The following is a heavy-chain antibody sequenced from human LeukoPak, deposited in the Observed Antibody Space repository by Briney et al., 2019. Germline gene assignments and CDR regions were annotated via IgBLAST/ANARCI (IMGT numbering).Heavy chain of an antibody. CDR2: ISAYNGNT. CDR3: ARSRPPPGWFDP. Sequence: ASVKVSCKASGYTFTSYGISWERQAPGQGLEWMGWISAYNGNTNYAQKLQGRVTMATDTSTSTAYMELRSLRSDDTAVYYCARSRPPPGWFDPWGQGTLVTVSS. V-gene: IGHV1-18*01. CDR1: GYTFTSYG. J-gene: IGHJ5*02.